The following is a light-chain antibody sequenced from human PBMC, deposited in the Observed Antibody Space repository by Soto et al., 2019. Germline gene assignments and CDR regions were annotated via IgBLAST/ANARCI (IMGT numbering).Light chain of an antibody. Sequence: QSALTQPASVSGSPGQSIPISCTGTSSDVGGYNYVSWYQQHPGKAPKLMIYEVSNRPSGVSNRFSGSKSGNTSSLTISGLQAEDEADYYCSSYTSSSTPVFGGGTKVTVL. J-gene: IGLJ3*02. CDR2: EVS. CDR3: SSYTSSSTPV. V-gene: IGLV2-14*01. CDR1: SSDVGGYNY.